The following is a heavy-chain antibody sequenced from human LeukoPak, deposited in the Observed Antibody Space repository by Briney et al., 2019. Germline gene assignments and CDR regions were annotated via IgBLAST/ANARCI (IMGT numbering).Heavy chain of an antibody. D-gene: IGHD5-24*01. V-gene: IGHV3-48*03. J-gene: IGHJ4*02. CDR1: GLTSSSYE. CDR2: ISSSGSTI. CDR3: ARVGLEMATNF. Sequence: SGGSLRLSCAASGLTSSSYEMNWVRQAPGKGLEWVSYISSSGSTIYYADSVKGRFTISRDNSKNTLYLQMNSLRSEDTAVYYCARVGLEMATNFWGQGTLVTVSS.